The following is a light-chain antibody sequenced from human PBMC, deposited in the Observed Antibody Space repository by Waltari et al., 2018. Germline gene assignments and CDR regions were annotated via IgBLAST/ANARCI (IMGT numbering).Light chain of an antibody. CDR2: DVS. Sequence: QSALTQPRSVSGSPGQSVTISCTGTSSDVGGYNYVSWYQQHPGNAPKLMIYDVSKRPSGVPDLFSGSKSGNTASLTISGLQAEDEADYYCCSYAGSYTYVFGTGTKVTVL. V-gene: IGLV2-11*01. CDR1: SSDVGGYNY. J-gene: IGLJ1*01. CDR3: CSYAGSYTYV.